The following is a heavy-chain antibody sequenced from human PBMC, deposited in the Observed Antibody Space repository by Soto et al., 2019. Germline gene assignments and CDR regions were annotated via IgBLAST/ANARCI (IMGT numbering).Heavy chain of an antibody. V-gene: IGHV3-30*03. CDR2: VSYDGSSA. D-gene: IGHD5-12*01. J-gene: IGHJ5*02. Sequence: VQVVESGGGVVQPGRSLRLSCAASGFTFSSYAMHWVRQAPGKGLEWVAFVSYDGSSAYYADSVKGRFTISRDNSKNTLYLQMNSLRAEDTAVYYCARSTRWLQLGWFDPWGQGTLVTVSS. CDR3: ARSTRWLQLGWFDP. CDR1: GFTFSSYA.